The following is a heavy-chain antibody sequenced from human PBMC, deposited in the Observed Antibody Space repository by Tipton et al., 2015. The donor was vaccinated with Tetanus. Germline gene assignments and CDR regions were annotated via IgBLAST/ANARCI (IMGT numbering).Heavy chain of an antibody. CDR1: GGSISSYY. Sequence: TLSLTCTVSGGSISSYYWSWIRQPPGKGLEWIGYIYYSGSTNYNPSLKSRVTISVDTSKNQFSLKLSSVTAADTAVYYCARDLSVPAAGFDPWGQGTLVTVSS. D-gene: IGHD2-2*01. CDR3: ARDLSVPAAGFDP. CDR2: IYYSGST. J-gene: IGHJ5*02. V-gene: IGHV4-59*01.